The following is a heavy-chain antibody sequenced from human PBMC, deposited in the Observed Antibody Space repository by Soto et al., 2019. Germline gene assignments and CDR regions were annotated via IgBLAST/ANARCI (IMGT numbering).Heavy chain of an antibody. Sequence: QVRLQGSGPGLVAPSGTLYLTCAVSGGSINSSNWWSWVRQSPGKGLEWRGEIHQSGSTKYNPFFSSRVTVSIDKSKSQFSLKLTSVTAANSAVYYCARRYFYENQGVFDVWDQGTKVTVSS. J-gene: IGHJ3*01. CDR2: IHQSGST. CDR1: GGSINSSNW. V-gene: IGHV4-4*02. D-gene: IGHD3-22*01. CDR3: ARRYFYENQGVFDV.